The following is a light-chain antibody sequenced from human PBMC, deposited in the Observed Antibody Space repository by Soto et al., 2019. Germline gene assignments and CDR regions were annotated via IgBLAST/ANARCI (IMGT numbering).Light chain of an antibody. J-gene: IGKJ1*01. Sequence: EIVLTQSPGTLSLSPGERATLSCRASQSVSSSYLAWYQQKPGQAPRLLIYDASIRATGIPDRFSGSGSGTDFTLTISRLEPEDFEVYYCQQYGSSPWPFGQGTKVEI. CDR3: QQYGSSPWP. CDR1: QSVSSSY. V-gene: IGKV3-20*01. CDR2: DAS.